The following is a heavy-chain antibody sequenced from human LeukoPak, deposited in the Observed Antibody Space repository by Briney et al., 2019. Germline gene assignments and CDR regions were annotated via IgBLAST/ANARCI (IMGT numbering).Heavy chain of an antibody. D-gene: IGHD2-21*01. CDR2: IKQDGSDR. V-gene: IGHV3-7*01. CDR3: ARLYCGVGICYSYYMDV. J-gene: IGHJ6*03. Sequence: GGSLRLSCAASGFTFSDYWMIWVRQTLGKGLQWVADIKQDGSDRFYVDSVKGRFTISRDNAKNSLYLQMNSLRAEVTAVYYCARLYCGVGICYSYYMDVWGKGTTVTVSS. CDR1: GFTFSDYW.